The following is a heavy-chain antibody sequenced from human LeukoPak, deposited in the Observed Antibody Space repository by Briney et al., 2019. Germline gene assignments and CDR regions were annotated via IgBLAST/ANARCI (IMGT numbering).Heavy chain of an antibody. CDR2: INHSGST. CDR3: ATRKPTTALRY. CDR1: GGSINSITNY. Sequence: SETLSLTCTVSGGSINSITNYWGWIRQPPGKGLEWIGEINHSGSTNYNPSLKSRVTISVDTSKNQFSLKLSSVTAADTAVYYCATRKPTTALRYWGQGTLVTVSS. V-gene: IGHV4-39*07. J-gene: IGHJ4*02. D-gene: IGHD1-26*01.